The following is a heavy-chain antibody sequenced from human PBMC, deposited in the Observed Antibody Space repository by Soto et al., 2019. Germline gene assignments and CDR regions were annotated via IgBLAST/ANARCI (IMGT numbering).Heavy chain of an antibody. CDR3: ARDLRVTRGNWFDP. D-gene: IGHD3-10*01. J-gene: IGHJ5*02. Sequence: EVQLVESGGGLVQPGGSLRLSCAASGFTFSSYWMSWVRQAPGKGLEWVANIKQDGSEKYYVDSVKGRFTISRDNAKNSLYLQMNSLRAEDTAVYYCARDLRVTRGNWFDPWGQGTLVTVSS. V-gene: IGHV3-7*03. CDR1: GFTFSSYW. CDR2: IKQDGSEK.